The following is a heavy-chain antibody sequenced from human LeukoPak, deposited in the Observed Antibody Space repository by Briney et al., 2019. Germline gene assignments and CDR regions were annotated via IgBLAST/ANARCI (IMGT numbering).Heavy chain of an antibody. CDR1: GFTFSSYS. J-gene: IGHJ6*02. Sequence: GGSLRLSCAASGFTFSSYSMNWARQAPGKGLEWVSSISSSSSYIYYEDSVKGRFTISRDNAKNSLYLQMNSLRAEDTAVYYCARERITIFGVVIEPLDGMDVWGQGTTVTVSS. CDR2: ISSSSSYI. CDR3: ARERITIFGVVIEPLDGMDV. D-gene: IGHD3-3*01. V-gene: IGHV3-21*01.